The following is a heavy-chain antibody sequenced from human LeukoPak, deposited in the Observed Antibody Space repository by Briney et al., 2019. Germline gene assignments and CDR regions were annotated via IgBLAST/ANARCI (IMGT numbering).Heavy chain of an antibody. Sequence: ASVKVSCKASGGTFSSYAISWVRQAPGQGLEWMGGIIPIFGTANYAQKFRGRVTITADESTSTAYMELSSLRSEDTAVYYCAREVVGATTSWFDPWGQGTLVTVS. CDR2: IIPIFGTA. CDR3: AREVVGATTSWFDP. D-gene: IGHD1-26*01. CDR1: GGTFSSYA. J-gene: IGHJ5*02. V-gene: IGHV1-69*13.